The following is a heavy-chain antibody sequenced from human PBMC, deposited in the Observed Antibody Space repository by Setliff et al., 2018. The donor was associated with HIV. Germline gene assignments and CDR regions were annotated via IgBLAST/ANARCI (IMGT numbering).Heavy chain of an antibody. Sequence: GGSLRLSCAASGFTFSAHQMSWVRQPPGKGLEWVANIKADGTDKYYADSVKGRFTISRDNSKNTLFLQMNSLRSEDTAVYYCAKEDQRVTSVDYWGQGTPVTVSS. J-gene: IGHJ4*02. D-gene: IGHD2-2*01. V-gene: IGHV3-7*01. CDR1: GFTFSAHQ. CDR2: IKADGTDK. CDR3: AKEDQRVTSVDY.